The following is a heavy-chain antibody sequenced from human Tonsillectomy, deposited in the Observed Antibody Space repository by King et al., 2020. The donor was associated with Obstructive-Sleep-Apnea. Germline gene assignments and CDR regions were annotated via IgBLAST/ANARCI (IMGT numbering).Heavy chain of an antibody. V-gene: IGHV1-69*04. Sequence: QLVQSGAEVKKPGSSVKVSCKASGGTFSSYAISWVRQAPGQGLEWMGRIIPILGIANYAQKFQGRVTITADKSTSTANMELSSLRSEHTAGYYCAREWTPGSQYYFDYGGQGTLVTVSS. D-gene: IGHD3/OR15-3a*01. CDR3: AREWTPGSQYYFDY. J-gene: IGHJ4*02. CDR2: IIPILGIA. CDR1: GGTFSSYA.